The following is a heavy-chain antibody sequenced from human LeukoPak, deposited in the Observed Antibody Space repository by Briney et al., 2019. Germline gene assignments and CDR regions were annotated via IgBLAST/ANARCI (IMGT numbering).Heavy chain of an antibody. Sequence: SETLSLTCTVSGGSVSSGSYYWSWIRQPPGKGLEWIGHNYYSGSTNYNPSLKSRVTISVDTSKNQFSLKLSSVTAADTAVYYCARSRLYYDSSGYYDYWGQGTLVTVSS. CDR2: NYYSGST. V-gene: IGHV4-61*01. CDR1: GGSVSSGSYY. CDR3: ARSRLYYDSSGYYDY. D-gene: IGHD3-22*01. J-gene: IGHJ4*02.